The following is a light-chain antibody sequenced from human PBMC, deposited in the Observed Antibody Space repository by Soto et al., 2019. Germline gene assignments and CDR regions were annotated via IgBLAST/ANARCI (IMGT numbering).Light chain of an antibody. CDR1: QSIGTF. CDR3: QRRSNWPPG. J-gene: IGKJ5*01. Sequence: SPATLSLSPGERATLSCRASQSIGTFLAWYQQKPGQVPRLLIYDTSNRATGIPARFSGSGSGTDFFLSISSLAPEDFAVYYCQRRSNWPPGFGQGTRLEIK. CDR2: DTS. V-gene: IGKV3-11*01.